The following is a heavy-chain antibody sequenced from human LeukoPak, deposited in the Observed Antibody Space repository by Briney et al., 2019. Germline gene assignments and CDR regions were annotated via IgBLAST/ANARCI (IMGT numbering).Heavy chain of an antibody. CDR1: GFTFSTYN. CDR2: ITSSSSYI. Sequence: GGSLRLSCAASGFTFSTYNMNWVRQAPGKGLEWVSSITSSSSYIYYADSVKGRFTISRDNAKNSLFLQMNSLRAEDTAVYYCVRCTFVLHKRCSAFDVWGQGTMVTVSA. V-gene: IGHV3-21*01. D-gene: IGHD1-1*01. CDR3: VRCTFVLHKRCSAFDV. J-gene: IGHJ3*01.